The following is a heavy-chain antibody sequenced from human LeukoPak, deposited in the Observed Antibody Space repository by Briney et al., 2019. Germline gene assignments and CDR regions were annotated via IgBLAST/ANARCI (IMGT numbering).Heavy chain of an antibody. CDR3: AALGEQWLVPDY. V-gene: IGHV1-2*02. J-gene: IGHJ4*02. CDR2: INPNSGGT. CDR1: GGTFSSYG. Sequence: ASVKVSCKASGGTFSSYGISWVRQAPGQGLEWMGWINPNSGGTNYAQKFQGRVTMTRDTSISTAYMELSRLRSDDTAVYYCAALGEQWLVPDYWGQGTLVTVSS. D-gene: IGHD6-19*01.